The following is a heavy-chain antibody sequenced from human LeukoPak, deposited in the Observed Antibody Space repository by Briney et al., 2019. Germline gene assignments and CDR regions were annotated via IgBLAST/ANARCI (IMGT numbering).Heavy chain of an antibody. J-gene: IGHJ4*02. D-gene: IGHD2-2*01. CDR1: GFTFSSYG. CDR2: IRYDGSNE. V-gene: IGHV3-30*02. CDR3: AKDLAGLYCSGTSCYYFDY. Sequence: GGSLRLSCAASGFTFSSYGMHWVRQAPGKGLEWVAFIRYDGSNEYYADSVKGRFTISRDNSKNTLSLQMNSLRAEDTAVYYCAKDLAGLYCSGTSCYYFDYWGQGTLVTVSS.